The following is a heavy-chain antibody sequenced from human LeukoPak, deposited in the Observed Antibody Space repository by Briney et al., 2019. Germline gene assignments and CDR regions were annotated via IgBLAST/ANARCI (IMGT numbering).Heavy chain of an antibody. V-gene: IGHV3-74*01. CDR1: GFTFSSYW. CDR2: IKTDGSNT. D-gene: IGHD3-22*01. J-gene: IGHJ4*02. Sequence: GGSLRFSCAASGFTFSSYWMHWVRQVPGKGLVWVSRIKTDGSNTVYADNVKGRFTISRDNAKNTLYLQMNSLRVEDTAVYYCTRTYYYDSRDYFDYWGQGALVTVSS. CDR3: TRTYYYDSRDYFDY.